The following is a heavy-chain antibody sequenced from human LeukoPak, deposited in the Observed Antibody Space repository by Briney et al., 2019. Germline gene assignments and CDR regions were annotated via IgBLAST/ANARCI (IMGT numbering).Heavy chain of an antibody. D-gene: IGHD6-13*01. CDR3: ARESGIAAALDL. CDR1: GFTFSSYW. V-gene: IGHV3-74*01. Sequence: GGSLRLSCAASGFTFSSYWMHWVRQAPGKGLVWVSRINTNGSSTSYADSVKGRFTISRDNAKNTLYLQMNSLRAEDTAVYYCARESGIAAALDLWGQGTLVTVSS. CDR2: INTNGSST. J-gene: IGHJ5*02.